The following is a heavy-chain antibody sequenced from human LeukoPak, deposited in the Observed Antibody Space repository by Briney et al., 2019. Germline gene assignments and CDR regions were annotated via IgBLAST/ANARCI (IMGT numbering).Heavy chain of an antibody. V-gene: IGHV3-30-3*01. J-gene: IGHJ5*02. CDR1: GFTFSSYA. Sequence: PGGSLRLSCAASGFTFSSYAMHWVRQAPGKGLEWVAVISYDGSNKYYADSVKGRFTISRDNSKNTLYLQMNSLRAEDTAVYYCARAGCGSCLNWFDPWGQGTLVTVSS. CDR2: ISYDGSNK. CDR3: ARAGCGSCLNWFDP. D-gene: IGHD2-15*01.